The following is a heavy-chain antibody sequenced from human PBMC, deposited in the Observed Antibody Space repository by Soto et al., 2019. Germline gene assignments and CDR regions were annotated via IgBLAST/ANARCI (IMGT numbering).Heavy chain of an antibody. CDR2: ISGSGGST. CDR1: GFTFSSYA. CDR3: AKRPLPPYYFDY. Sequence: LRLSFAASGFTFSSYAMSWVRQAPGKGLEWVSAISGSGGSTYYADSVKGRFTISRDNSKNTLYLQMNSLRAEDTAVYYCAKRPLPPYYFDYWGQGTLVTVSS. V-gene: IGHV3-23*01. J-gene: IGHJ4*02. D-gene: IGHD2-15*01.